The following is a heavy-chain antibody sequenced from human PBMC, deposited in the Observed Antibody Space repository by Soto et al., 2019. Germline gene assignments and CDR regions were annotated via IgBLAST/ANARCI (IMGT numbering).Heavy chain of an antibody. Sequence: QVQLQESGPGLVKPSETLSLTCTVSRGYISTYYWSWIRQPPGKGLEYIGYVFHNGNTNYSPSLKSRVXXXLXXSMNQFSLKLSSLTAADTAVYYCARGGGSPDALDFWGRGTMVNVSS. CDR2: VFHNGNT. CDR1: RGYISTYY. V-gene: IGHV4-59*01. D-gene: IGHD5-12*01. CDR3: ARGGGSPDALDF. J-gene: IGHJ3*01.